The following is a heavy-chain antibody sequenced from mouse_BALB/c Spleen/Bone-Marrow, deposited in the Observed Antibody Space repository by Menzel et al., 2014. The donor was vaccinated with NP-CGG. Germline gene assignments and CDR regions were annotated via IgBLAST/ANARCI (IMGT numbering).Heavy chain of an antibody. V-gene: IGHV1S81*02. CDR2: INPSNGRT. J-gene: IGHJ2*01. CDR3: ARRNGDY. CDR1: GYTFTGYW. Sequence: QVQLQQSGAELVKPGASVKLSCKASGYTFTGYWMHWVKQRPGQGLEWIGEINPSNGRTNYNEKFKSKATLTVDKSSSTAYMQLSSLTSEDSAVYYCARRNGDYWGQGTTLTVSS.